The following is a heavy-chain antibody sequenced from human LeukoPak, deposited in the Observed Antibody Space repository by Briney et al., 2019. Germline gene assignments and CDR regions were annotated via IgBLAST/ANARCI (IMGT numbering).Heavy chain of an antibody. D-gene: IGHD2-15*01. CDR3: ARLVVVVVAATTHNWFDP. V-gene: IGHV1-3*01. Sequence: ASVKVSCKASGYTFTSYAMHWVRQAPGQRLEWMGWINAGNGNTKYSQKFQGRVTITRDTSASTAYMELSSLRSEDTAVYYCARLVVVVVAATTHNWFDPWGQGTLVTVSS. CDR1: GYTFTSYA. J-gene: IGHJ5*02. CDR2: INAGNGNT.